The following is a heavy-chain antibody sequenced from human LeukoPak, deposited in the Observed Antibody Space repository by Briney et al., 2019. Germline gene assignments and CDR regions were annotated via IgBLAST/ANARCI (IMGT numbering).Heavy chain of an antibody. CDR3: ARTGTYPSGLDY. D-gene: IGHD1-26*01. CDR1: GYTFTSYA. Sequence: ASVKVSCKASGYTFTSYAMNWVRQAPGQGLEWMGWINPNSGGTNYAQKFQGRVTMTRDTSISTAYMELSRLRSDDTAVYYCARTGTYPSGLDYWGQGTLVTVSS. CDR2: INPNSGGT. J-gene: IGHJ4*02. V-gene: IGHV1-2*02.